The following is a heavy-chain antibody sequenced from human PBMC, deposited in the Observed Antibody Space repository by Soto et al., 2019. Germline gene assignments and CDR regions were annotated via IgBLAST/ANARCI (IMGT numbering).Heavy chain of an antibody. J-gene: IGHJ5*02. D-gene: IGHD2-15*01. CDR1: GDSVSSNSVA. V-gene: IGHV6-1*01. CDR2: TYYRSKWYN. CDR3: ARGGGGSCPRRFDP. Sequence: SQTLSLTCAISGDSVSSNSVAWNWIRQSPSRGLEWLGRTYYRSKWYNDYAVSVKSRITINPDTSKNQFSLQLNSVTPEDTAVYYCARGGGGSCPRRFDPWGQGTLVPVSS.